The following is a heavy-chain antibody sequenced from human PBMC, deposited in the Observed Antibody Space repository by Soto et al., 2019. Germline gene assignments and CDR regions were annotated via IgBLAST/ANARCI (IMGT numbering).Heavy chain of an antibody. V-gene: IGHV3-21*05. CDR3: AKDYYDSSGYPEYFQH. CDR1: GFTFSSRN. D-gene: IGHD3-22*01. CDR2: ITSSSSDI. J-gene: IGHJ1*01. Sequence: SLRLSCAASGFTFSSRNMNWVRQAPGKGLEWISYITSSSSDIYYADSVKGRFTISRDNSKNTLYLQMNSLRAEDTAVYYCAKDYYDSSGYPEYFQHWGQGTLVTVSS.